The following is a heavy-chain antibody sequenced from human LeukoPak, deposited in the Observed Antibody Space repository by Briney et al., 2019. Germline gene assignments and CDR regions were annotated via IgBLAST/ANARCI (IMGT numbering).Heavy chain of an antibody. J-gene: IGHJ4*02. CDR2: ISSSSSYI. Sequence: GGSLRLSCAASGFTFSSYSMNWVRQAPGKGLEWVSSISSSSSYIYYADSVKGRFTISRDNAKNSLYLQMNSLRAEDTAVYYCARDEQDSSGWYDYWGQGTLVTVSS. CDR3: ARDEQDSSGWYDY. D-gene: IGHD6-13*01. V-gene: IGHV3-21*01. CDR1: GFTFSSYS.